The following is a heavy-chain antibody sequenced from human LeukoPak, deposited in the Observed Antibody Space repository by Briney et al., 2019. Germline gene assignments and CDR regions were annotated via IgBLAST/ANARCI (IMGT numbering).Heavy chain of an antibody. Sequence: SETLSLTCTVSGDSISSSSSYWGWIRQPPGEGLEWIGSIYYSGSTYYNTSLKSRVTISVDTSKNQFSLKLSSVTAADTAVYYCARGRGLWFGELYPDDYWGQGTLVTVSS. V-gene: IGHV4-39*07. CDR1: GDSISSSSSY. J-gene: IGHJ4*02. CDR2: IYYSGST. CDR3: ARGRGLWFGELYPDDY. D-gene: IGHD3-10*01.